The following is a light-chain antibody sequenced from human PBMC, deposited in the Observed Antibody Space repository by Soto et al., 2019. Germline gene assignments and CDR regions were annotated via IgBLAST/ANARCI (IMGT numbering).Light chain of an antibody. Sequence: DIVMTQSPDSLAASLGERATINCKSSQSVLYSSNNKNYLAWYQQKPGQPPKLLIYWASTRESGVPDRFSGSGSGTDFTLTISSLQAEDVAVYYCHQYYTTPRITFGPGTKVDIK. CDR2: WAS. CDR3: HQYYTTPRIT. V-gene: IGKV4-1*01. CDR1: QSVLYSSNNKNY. J-gene: IGKJ3*01.